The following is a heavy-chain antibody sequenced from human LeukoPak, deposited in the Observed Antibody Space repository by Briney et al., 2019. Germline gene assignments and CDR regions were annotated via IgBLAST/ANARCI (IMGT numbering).Heavy chain of an antibody. Sequence: GGSLRLSCAASGFTFSGYAMHWVRQAPGKGLEWVTLISYDGSDKYYADSVKGRFTISRDSSKNTLYLQMNSLRAEDTAVYFCARGGTNYYYGMDVWGQGITVTVSS. V-gene: IGHV3-30-3*01. CDR1: GFTFSGYA. CDR3: ARGGTNYYYGMDV. CDR2: ISYDGSDK. J-gene: IGHJ6*02.